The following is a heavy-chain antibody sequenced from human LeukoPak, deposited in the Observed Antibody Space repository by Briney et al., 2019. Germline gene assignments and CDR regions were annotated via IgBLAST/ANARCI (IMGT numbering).Heavy chain of an antibody. CDR1: GYTFTSYG. J-gene: IGHJ4*02. Sequence: ASVKVSCKASGYTFTSYGISWVRQAPGQGLEWMGWISAYNGNTNYAQKLQGRVTMTTDTSTSTAYMELRSLRSEDTAVYYCARVDFEGTYYDSSGYRLDYWGQGTLVTVSS. CDR2: ISAYNGNT. D-gene: IGHD3-22*01. CDR3: ARVDFEGTYYDSSGYRLDY. V-gene: IGHV1-18*01.